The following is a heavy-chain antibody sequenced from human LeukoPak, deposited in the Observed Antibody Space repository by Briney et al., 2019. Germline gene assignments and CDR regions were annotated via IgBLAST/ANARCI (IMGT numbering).Heavy chain of an antibody. CDR2: INPNTGVT. D-gene: IGHD3-16*01. CDR3: ARGQVMDDFDLVYFDY. Sequence: ASVKVSCKASGYTFTGYYLHWVRQAPGQGLEWMGWINPNTGVTNYAQKFQGRVTMTRDTSINTAYMELSRLRSDDTAVYYCARGQVMDDFDLVYFDYWGQGTLVTVSS. V-gene: IGHV1-2*02. CDR1: GYTFTGYY. J-gene: IGHJ4*02.